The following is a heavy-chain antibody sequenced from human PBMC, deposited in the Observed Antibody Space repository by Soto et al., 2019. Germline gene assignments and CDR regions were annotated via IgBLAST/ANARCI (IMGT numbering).Heavy chain of an antibody. J-gene: IGHJ3*02. CDR1: GGTFSSYA. Sequence: QVQLVQSGAEVKKPGSSVKVSCKASGGTFSSYAISWVRQAPGHGLEWMGGIIPIFGTANYAQKFQGRVTITADESTSTAYMELSSLRSEDTAVYYCARGYHGGDVYDDACDIWGQGTMVTVSS. D-gene: IGHD2-21*02. CDR3: ARGYHGGDVYDDACDI. CDR2: IIPIFGTA. V-gene: IGHV1-69*01.